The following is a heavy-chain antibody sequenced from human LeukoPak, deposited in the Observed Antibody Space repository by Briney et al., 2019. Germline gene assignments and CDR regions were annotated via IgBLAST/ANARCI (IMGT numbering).Heavy chain of an antibody. Sequence: GGSLRLSCAVSGLTFGNYSMNWVRQAPGKGLEWVSYISTIGNTRYYADSVKGRFTVSRDNAKNSLYLQMNSLRAEDTAVYYCARVDFWSGYYRDYWGQGTLVTVSS. D-gene: IGHD3-3*01. J-gene: IGHJ4*02. CDR3: ARVDFWSGYYRDY. CDR2: ISTIGNTR. CDR1: GLTFGNYS. V-gene: IGHV3-48*01.